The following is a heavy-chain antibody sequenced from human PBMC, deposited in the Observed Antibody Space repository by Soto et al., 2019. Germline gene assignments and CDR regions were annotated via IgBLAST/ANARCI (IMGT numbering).Heavy chain of an antibody. V-gene: IGHV1-8*01. D-gene: IGHD3-3*01. CDR1: GYTFTSYD. CDR3: ARGLIRITISSI. J-gene: IGHJ3*02. Sequence: ASVKVSCKASGYTFTSYDINWVRQATGQGLEWMGWMNPNSGNTGYAQKFQGRVTMTRNTSISTAYMELSSLRSEDTAVYYCARGLIRITISSIWGQGTMVTVSS. CDR2: MNPNSGNT.